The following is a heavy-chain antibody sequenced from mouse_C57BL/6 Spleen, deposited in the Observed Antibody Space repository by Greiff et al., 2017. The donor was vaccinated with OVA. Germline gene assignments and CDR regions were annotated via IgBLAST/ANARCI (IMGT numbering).Heavy chain of an antibody. Sequence: VQLKESGPELVKPGASVKISCKASGYAFSSSWMNWVKQRPGKGLEWIGRIYPGDGDTNYNGKFKGKATLNADKTSSTTNMQLISLTYEDSTVYIGARSPDYYGSSYAMDYWGQGTSVTVSS. D-gene: IGHD1-1*01. CDR1: GYAFSSSW. CDR3: ARSPDYYGSSYAMDY. CDR2: IYPGDGDT. J-gene: IGHJ4*01. V-gene: IGHV1-82*01.